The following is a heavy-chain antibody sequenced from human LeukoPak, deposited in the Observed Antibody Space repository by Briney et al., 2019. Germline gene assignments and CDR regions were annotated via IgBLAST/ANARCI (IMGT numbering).Heavy chain of an antibody. CDR2: ISGYNDNT. Sequence: ASVKVSCKASGYTFTSYGISWVRQAPGQGLEWMGWISGYNDNTNYAQKLQGRVTMTTGTSTSTAYMELRSLRSDDTAVYYCARAPYDILTGYYASYYYYGMDVWGQGTTVIVSS. J-gene: IGHJ6*02. CDR3: ARAPYDILTGYYASYYYYGMDV. D-gene: IGHD3-9*01. V-gene: IGHV1-18*01. CDR1: GYTFTSYG.